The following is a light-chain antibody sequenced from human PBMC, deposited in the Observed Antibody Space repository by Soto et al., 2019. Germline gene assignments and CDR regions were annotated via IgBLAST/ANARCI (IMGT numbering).Light chain of an antibody. CDR1: QDISNY. Sequence: DIQMTQSPPSLSVSVGDRVTITCQASQDISNYLHWFQQKPGKAPQLLIFDVSNLQTGVPSRFSGGGSGTDFALTISSLDPEDIATYYCQQYDSLPLTFGQGTRLEI. CDR3: QQYDSLPLT. CDR2: DVS. J-gene: IGKJ5*01. V-gene: IGKV1-33*01.